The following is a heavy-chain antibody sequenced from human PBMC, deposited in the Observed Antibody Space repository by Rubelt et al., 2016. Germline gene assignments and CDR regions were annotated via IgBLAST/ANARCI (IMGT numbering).Heavy chain of an antibody. CDR1: GFTFSSSS. CDR2: LSYDGTKK. D-gene: IGHD6-19*01. Sequence: QVQLVESGGGVVQPGWSLRLSCAASGFTFSSSSMHWVRLAPGKGLAWVAVLSYDGTKKYYADSVKVRLNTSREKSKNSLYLQMNSMRDEDTAVYYCAGSSGWYFDYWGQGTLVTVFS. J-gene: IGHJ4*02. V-gene: IGHV3-30*04. CDR3: AGSSGWYFDY.